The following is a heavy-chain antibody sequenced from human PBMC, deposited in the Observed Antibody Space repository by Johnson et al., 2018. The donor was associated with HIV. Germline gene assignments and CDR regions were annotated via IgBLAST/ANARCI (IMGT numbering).Heavy chain of an antibody. V-gene: IGHV3-7*01. CDR3: AKGLSLSGSWEIMSGGSLVCAGPCRALRDS. J-gene: IGHJ5*01. Sequence: VQLVESGGGLIQPGGSLRLSCAVSGFTVSSNYMSWVRQAPGKGLEWVANIKQDGSEKYYVDSVKGRFTISRDNAKNSLYLQMNSLRAEDTAVYYCAKGLSLSGSWEIMSGGSLVCAGPCRALRDS. D-gene: IGHD1-26*01. CDR1: GFTVSSNY. CDR2: IKQDGSEK.